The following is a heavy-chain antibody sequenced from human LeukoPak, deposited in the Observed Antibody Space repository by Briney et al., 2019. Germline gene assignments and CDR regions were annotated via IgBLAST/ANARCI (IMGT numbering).Heavy chain of an antibody. CDR1: GFIFSSYW. D-gene: IGHD5-24*01. Sequence: GGSLRLSCAASGFIFSSYWMHWVRQVPGKRLVWVSRINTDGSSTTDADSVKGRSTISRDNAKNTLYLQMNSLRAEDTAVYYCARGTNGYNYGYLDYWGQGTLVTVSS. CDR3: ARGTNGYNYGYLDY. V-gene: IGHV3-74*01. J-gene: IGHJ4*02. CDR2: INTDGSST.